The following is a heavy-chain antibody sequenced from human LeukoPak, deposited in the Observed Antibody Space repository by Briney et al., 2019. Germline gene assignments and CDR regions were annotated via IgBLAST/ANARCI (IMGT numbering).Heavy chain of an antibody. J-gene: IGHJ4*02. CDR2: INTNTGNP. CDR3: ARADYDILTGYYPPDY. D-gene: IGHD3-9*01. CDR1: GYTFTSYA. Sequence: ASVKVSCKASGYTFTSYALNWVRQAPGQGLEWMGWINTNTGNPTYAQGFTGRFVFSLDISVSTAYLQISGLKAEDTAVYYCARADYDILTGYYPPDYWGQGTLVTVSS. V-gene: IGHV7-4-1*02.